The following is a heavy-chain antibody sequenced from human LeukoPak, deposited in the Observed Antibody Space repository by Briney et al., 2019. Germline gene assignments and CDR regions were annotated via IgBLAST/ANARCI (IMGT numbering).Heavy chain of an antibody. Sequence: SETLSLTCTVSGGSINNYYWSWIRQPPGKAVEWIGYVYYTGSTKYNPSLKSRVTISVASSKTQFSLNLRSATAADTAVYFCARDSRYASGRAFDNWGQGTLVTVSS. V-gene: IGHV4-59*01. D-gene: IGHD6-19*01. J-gene: IGHJ4*02. CDR1: GGSINNYY. CDR2: VYYTGST. CDR3: ARDSRYASGRAFDN.